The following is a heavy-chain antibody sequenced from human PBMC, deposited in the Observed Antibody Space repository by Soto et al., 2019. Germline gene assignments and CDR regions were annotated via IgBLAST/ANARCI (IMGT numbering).Heavy chain of an antibody. CDR2: IIPIFGTA. J-gene: IGHJ6*02. Sequence: GASVKVSCKASGGTFSSYAISWVRQAPGQGLEWMGGIIPIFGTANYAQKVQGRVTISADASTSTAYMEVSSLRSEDTAVYYCARAGEDTAMGEGDYYYYYGMDVWGQGTTVTVSS. V-gene: IGHV1-69*13. D-gene: IGHD5-18*01. CDR3: ARAGEDTAMGEGDYYYYYGMDV. CDR1: GGTFSSYA.